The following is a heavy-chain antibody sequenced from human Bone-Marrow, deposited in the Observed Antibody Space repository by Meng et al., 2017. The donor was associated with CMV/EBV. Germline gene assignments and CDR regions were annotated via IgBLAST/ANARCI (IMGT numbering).Heavy chain of an antibody. Sequence: GSLRLSCTVSGGSISSDNHYWGWIRQPPGKGLEWIGIVYYSGNTYYNPSLKSRVTISVDTSKNQFSLKLSSVTAADTAVYYCARVGGIAAAGTFDYWGQGTRVTGSS. CDR3: ARVGGIAAAGTFDY. CDR2: VYYSGNT. J-gene: IGHJ4*02. D-gene: IGHD6-13*01. V-gene: IGHV4-39*07. CDR1: GGSISSDNHY.